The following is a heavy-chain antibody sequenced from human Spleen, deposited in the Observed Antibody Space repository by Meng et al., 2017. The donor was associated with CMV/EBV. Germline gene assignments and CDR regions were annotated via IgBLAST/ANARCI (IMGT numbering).Heavy chain of an antibody. Sequence: SLTWAVYGGSFSGYYWSWIRQPPGKGLEWIGEINHSGSTNYNPSLKSRVTISVDTSKNQFSLKLSSVTAADTAVYYCARDHLSSSSTWGQGTLVTVSS. CDR1: GGSFSGYY. CDR2: INHSGST. D-gene: IGHD6-6*01. J-gene: IGHJ5*02. V-gene: IGHV4-34*01. CDR3: ARDHLSSSST.